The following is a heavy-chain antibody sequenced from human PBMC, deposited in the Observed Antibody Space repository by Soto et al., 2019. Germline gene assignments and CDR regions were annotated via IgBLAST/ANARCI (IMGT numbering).Heavy chain of an antibody. CDR1: GGSISSSSYY. CDR3: ARQIGAAAGEEDY. Sequence: QLQLQESGPGLVKPSETLSLTCTVSGGSISSSSYYWGWIRQPPGKGLEWIGSIYYSGSTYYNPSHKSRDTISVDTSKNQYSLKLSSVTAADTAVYSCARQIGAAAGEEDYWGQGTLVTVSS. J-gene: IGHJ4*02. CDR2: IYYSGST. D-gene: IGHD6-13*01. V-gene: IGHV4-39*01.